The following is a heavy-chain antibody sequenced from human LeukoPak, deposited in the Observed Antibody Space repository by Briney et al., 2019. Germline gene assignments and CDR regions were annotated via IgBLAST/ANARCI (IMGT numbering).Heavy chain of an antibody. D-gene: IGHD6-19*01. J-gene: IGHJ4*02. V-gene: IGHV3-21*01. Sequence: PGRSLRLSCAASGFTFSSYSMNWVRQAPGKGLEWVSSISSSSSYIYYADSVKGRFTISRDNAKNSLYLQMNSLRAEDTAVYYCARVGDIAVAGTGYDYWGQGTLVTVSS. CDR2: ISSSSSYI. CDR1: GFTFSSYS. CDR3: ARVGDIAVAGTGYDY.